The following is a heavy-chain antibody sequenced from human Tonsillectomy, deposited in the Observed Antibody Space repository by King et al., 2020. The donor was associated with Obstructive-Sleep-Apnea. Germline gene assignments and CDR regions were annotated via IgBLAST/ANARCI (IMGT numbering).Heavy chain of an antibody. D-gene: IGHD2-15*01. Sequence: QEQLVQSGAEVKKPGSSVKVSCKASGGTFSSYAINWVRQAPGQGLEWMGRIIPILGIANYAQKVQGRVTTTANKSTSTAYMELSSLRFEDTAVYLCARDLSSGGRCYSGYYGMDVWGQGTTVIVSS. CDR1: GGTFSSYA. CDR2: IIPILGIA. CDR3: ARDLSSGGRCYSGYYGMDV. J-gene: IGHJ6*02. V-gene: IGHV1-69*09.